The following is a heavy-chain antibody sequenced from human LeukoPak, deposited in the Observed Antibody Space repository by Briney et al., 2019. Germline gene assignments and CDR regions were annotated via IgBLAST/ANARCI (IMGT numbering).Heavy chain of an antibody. CDR1: GGSISSGGYY. Sequence: SQTLSLTCTVSGGSISSGGYYWSWIRQHPGKGLEWIGYIYYSGSTYYSPSLKSRVTISVDTSKNQFSLKLSSVTAADTAVYYCARDEVTTGFDPWGQGALVTVSS. J-gene: IGHJ5*02. V-gene: IGHV4-31*03. CDR2: IYYSGST. CDR3: ARDEVTTGFDP. D-gene: IGHD4-17*01.